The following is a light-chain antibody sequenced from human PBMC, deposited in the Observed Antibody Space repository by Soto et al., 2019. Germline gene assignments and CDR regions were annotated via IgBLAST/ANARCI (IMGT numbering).Light chain of an antibody. J-gene: IGLJ3*02. CDR3: SSYTSISTRV. Sequence: QSALTQPASVSGSPGQTITISCTGTSSDVGSYNYVSWYQQHPGKAPQLMIYEVSNRPSGLSNRFSGSKSGNTASLTISGLQAEDEANYYGSSYTSISTRVFGGGTQLTVL. CDR1: SSDVGSYNY. CDR2: EVS. V-gene: IGLV2-14*01.